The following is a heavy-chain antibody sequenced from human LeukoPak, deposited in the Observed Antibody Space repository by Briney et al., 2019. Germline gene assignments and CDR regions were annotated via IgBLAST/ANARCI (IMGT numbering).Heavy chain of an antibody. CDR2: IYYSGST. CDR3: ATRARSRDY. Sequence: SETLSLTCTVSGGSISSYYWSWIRQPPGKGLGWIGYIYYSGSTNYNPSLKSRVTISVDTSKNQFSLKLSSVTAADTAVYYCATRARSRDYWGQGTLVTVSS. D-gene: IGHD6-6*01. CDR1: GGSISSYY. V-gene: IGHV4-59*01. J-gene: IGHJ4*02.